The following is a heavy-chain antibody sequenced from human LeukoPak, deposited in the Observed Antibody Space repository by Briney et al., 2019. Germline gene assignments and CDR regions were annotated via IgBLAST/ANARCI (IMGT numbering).Heavy chain of an antibody. D-gene: IGHD2-21*01. CDR2: INPDSGGT. CDR1: GYTFTDYY. J-gene: IGHJ4*02. CDR3: AKVKVAVPVDDAIPDYFDY. Sequence: ASVKVSCKASGYTFTDYYIHWVRQAPGQGLEWVGWINPDSGGTNYAQKFQGRVTVTRDTSISITYMELNMLKSDDTAVYYCAKVKVAVPVDDAIPDYFDYWGQGTLVTVSS. V-gene: IGHV1-2*02.